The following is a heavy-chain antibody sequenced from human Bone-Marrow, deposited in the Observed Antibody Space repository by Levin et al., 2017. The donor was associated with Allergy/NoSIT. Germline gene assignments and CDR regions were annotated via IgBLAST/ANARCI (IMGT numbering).Heavy chain of an antibody. CDR2: IYYSGST. V-gene: IGHV4-30-4*01. J-gene: IGHJ5*02. D-gene: IGHD5-24*01. CDR1: GGSISSGDYY. Sequence: SETLSLTCTVSGGSISSGDYYWSWIRQPPGKGLEWIGYIYYSGSTYYNPSLKSRVTISVDTSKNQFSLKLSSVTAADTAVYYCARFHFGRWQPGSRWFDPWGQGTLVTVSS. CDR3: ARFHFGRWQPGSRWFDP.